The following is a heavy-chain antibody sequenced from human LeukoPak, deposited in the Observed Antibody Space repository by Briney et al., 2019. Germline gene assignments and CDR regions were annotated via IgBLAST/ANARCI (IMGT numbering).Heavy chain of an antibody. CDR1: GFTVSSND. CDR3: ARDARDGYGGNPFDY. J-gene: IGHJ4*02. CDR2: ISSGGST. D-gene: IGHD4-23*01. V-gene: IGHV3-53*01. Sequence: GGSLRLSCAASGFTVSSNDMSWVRQAPGKGLEWVSVISSGGSTYYGDSVKGRFTISRDNSKNTLYLQMNSLRAEDTAVYYCARDARDGYGGNPFDYWGQGTLVTVSS.